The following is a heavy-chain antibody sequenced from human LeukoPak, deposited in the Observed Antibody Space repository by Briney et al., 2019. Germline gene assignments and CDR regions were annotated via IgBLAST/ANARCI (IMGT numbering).Heavy chain of an antibody. D-gene: IGHD4-17*01. V-gene: IGHV4-59*01. Sequence: SETLSLTCTVSGGSISSYYWSWIRQPPGKGLEWIGYMYYSGTANYNPSLRSRVTISIDTSKKHFFLKLKSVTAADTAVYYCARGYGDFRVEGRYFHSWGQGTLVTVSS. CDR2: MYYSGTA. J-gene: IGHJ4*02. CDR1: GGSISSYY. CDR3: ARGYGDFRVEGRYFHS.